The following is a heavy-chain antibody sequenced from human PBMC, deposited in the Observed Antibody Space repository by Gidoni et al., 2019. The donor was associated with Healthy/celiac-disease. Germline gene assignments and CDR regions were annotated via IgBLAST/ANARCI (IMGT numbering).Heavy chain of an antibody. J-gene: IGHJ4*02. CDR2: IYYSGST. CDR1: GGSISSSSYY. CDR3: ARDPSSSWSRRYFDY. D-gene: IGHD6-13*01. V-gene: IGHV4-39*07. Sequence: QLQLQESGPGLVKPSETLSLTCTVSGGSISSSSYYWGWIRQPPGKGLEWIGSIYYSGSTYYNPSLKSRVTISVDTSKNQFSLKLSSVTAADTAVYYCARDPSSSWSRRYFDYWGQGTLVTVSS.